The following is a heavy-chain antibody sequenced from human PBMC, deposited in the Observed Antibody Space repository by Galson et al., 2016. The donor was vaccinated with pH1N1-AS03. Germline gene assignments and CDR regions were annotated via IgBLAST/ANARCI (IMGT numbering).Heavy chain of an antibody. V-gene: IGHV3-7*03. CDR1: GFTFTNYG. CDR3: ARGAGFLVDY. CDR2: IHKDGSEK. Sequence: SLRLSCAASGFTFTNYGFHWVRQAPGKGLEWVAIIHKDGSEKHYLDSVKGRFTISRDNAKNSIYLQMDTLRPEDTAFYYCARGAGFLVDYWGQGTLVTVSS. J-gene: IGHJ4*02. D-gene: IGHD1-1*01.